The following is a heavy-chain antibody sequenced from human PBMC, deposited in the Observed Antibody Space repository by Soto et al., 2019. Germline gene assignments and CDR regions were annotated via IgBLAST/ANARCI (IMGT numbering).Heavy chain of an antibody. V-gene: IGHV1-2*02. D-gene: IGHD2-2*01. CDR2: INPNSGGT. Sequence: AASVEVCWAASGDGFAGCYMRWVRQAPGQGLEWMGWINPNSGGTNYAQKFQGRVTMTTDTSTSTAYMELRSLRSDDTAVYYCARLYCTSTNCYVPYYYYGMDVWGQGTTVTVSS. CDR1: GDGFAGCY. CDR3: ARLYCTSTNCYVPYYYYGMDV. J-gene: IGHJ6*02.